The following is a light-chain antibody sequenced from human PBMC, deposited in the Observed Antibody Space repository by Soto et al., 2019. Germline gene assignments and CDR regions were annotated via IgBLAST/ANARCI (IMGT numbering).Light chain of an antibody. CDR1: SSDVGAYNY. J-gene: IGLJ3*02. CDR3: SSYTSSSTWL. V-gene: IGLV2-14*03. Sequence: QSVLTQPASVSGSHGQSITISCTGTSSDVGAYNYVSWYQQHPGKAPKLMIYEVSSRPSGVSNRFSGSKSANTASLTISGLQAGDEADYYCSSYTSSSTWLFGGGTKLTVL. CDR2: EVS.